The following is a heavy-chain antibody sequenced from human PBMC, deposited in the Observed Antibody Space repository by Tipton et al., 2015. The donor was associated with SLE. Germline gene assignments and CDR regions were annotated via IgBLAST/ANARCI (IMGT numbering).Heavy chain of an antibody. CDR1: GGSISSSSYY. J-gene: IGHJ5*02. CDR3: ARDGGAADWFDP. Sequence: GLVKPSETLSLTCTVSGGSISSSSYYWSWIRQPPGKGLEWIGYIYYSGSTNYNPSLKSRVTISVDTSKNQFSLKLSSVTAADTAVYYCARDGGAADWFDPWGQGTLVTVSS. D-gene: IGHD6-13*01. CDR2: IYYSGST. V-gene: IGHV4-61*01.